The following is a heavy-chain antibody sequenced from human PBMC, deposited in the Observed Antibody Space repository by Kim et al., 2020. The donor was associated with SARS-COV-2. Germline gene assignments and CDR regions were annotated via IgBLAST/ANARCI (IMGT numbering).Heavy chain of an antibody. CDR1: GFTFDDYA. Sequence: GGSLRLSCAASGFTFDDYAMHWVRQAPGKGLEWVSGISWNSGSIGYADSVKGRFTISRDNAKNSLYLQMNSLRAEDTALYYCAKDGLFGGSGWFGGFDYWGQVTLVTVSS. D-gene: IGHD6-19*01. J-gene: IGHJ4*02. V-gene: IGHV3-9*01. CDR3: AKDGLFGGSGWFGGFDY. CDR2: ISWNSGSI.